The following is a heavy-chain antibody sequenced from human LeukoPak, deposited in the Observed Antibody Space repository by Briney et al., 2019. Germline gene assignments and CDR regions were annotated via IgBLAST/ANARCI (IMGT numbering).Heavy chain of an antibody. V-gene: IGHV1-69*13. CDR1: GGTFSSYA. J-gene: IGHJ4*02. Sequence: ASVKVSCKASGGTFSSYAISWVRQAPGQGLEWMGGIIPIFGTPNYAQKFQGRVTITADESTTTAYMELSSLRSEDTAVYYCARGGSLDDFSPTALFDYWGQGTLVTVSS. D-gene: IGHD3-3*01. CDR2: IIPIFGTP. CDR3: ARGGSLDDFSPTALFDY.